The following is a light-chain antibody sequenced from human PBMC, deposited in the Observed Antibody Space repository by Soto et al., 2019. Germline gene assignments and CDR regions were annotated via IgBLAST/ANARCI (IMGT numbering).Light chain of an antibody. V-gene: IGLV2-14*01. Sequence: QSVLTQPASVSGSPGQSITISCTGTSSDVGGYNYVSWYQQHPGKAPKLMIYDVSNWPSGVSNRFSGYKSGNTASLTISGLQAEDEADYYCSSYTSSSTPVVFGGGTKLTVL. CDR3: SSYTSSSTPVV. J-gene: IGLJ2*01. CDR2: DVS. CDR1: SSDVGGYNY.